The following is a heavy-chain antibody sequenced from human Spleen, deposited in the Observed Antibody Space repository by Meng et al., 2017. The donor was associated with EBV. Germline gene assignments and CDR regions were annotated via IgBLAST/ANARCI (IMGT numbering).Heavy chain of an antibody. J-gene: IGHJ5*02. V-gene: IGHV4-30-4*01. Sequence: VQLQASGPGLVRPSQTLSLTCGVSGDSIKFGGYYWSWIRQPPGKGLEWLGYIYYTGSTYYNPSLKSRLTVSVDTSKNQFSLNLTSVTAADTAVYYCARVRWFGDFSLSWFDPWGQGTLVTVSS. CDR2: IYYTGST. D-gene: IGHD3-10*01. CDR3: ARVRWFGDFSLSWFDP. CDR1: GDSIKFGGYY.